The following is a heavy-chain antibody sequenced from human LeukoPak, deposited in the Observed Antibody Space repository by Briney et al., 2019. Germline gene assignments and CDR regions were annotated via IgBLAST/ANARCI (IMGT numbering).Heavy chain of an antibody. CDR1: GFTFSSYA. V-gene: IGHV3-23*01. Sequence: PGGSLRLSCAASGFTFSSYATSWVRQAPGKGLEWVSAISGSGGSTYYADSVKGRFTISRDNSKNTLYLQMNSLRAEDTAVYYCARVGYCSGGSCYSGANAFDIWGQGTMVTVSS. D-gene: IGHD2-15*01. CDR3: ARVGYCSGGSCYSGANAFDI. CDR2: ISGSGGST. J-gene: IGHJ3*02.